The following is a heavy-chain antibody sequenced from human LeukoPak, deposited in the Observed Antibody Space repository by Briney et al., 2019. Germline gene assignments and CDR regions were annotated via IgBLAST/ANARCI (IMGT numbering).Heavy chain of an antibody. V-gene: IGHV3-64*01. CDR2: ISSNGGST. Sequence: QPGGSLRLPYAASGFTFSSYAMHWVRQAPGKGLEYVSAISSNGGSTYYANSVKGRFTISRDNSKNTLYLQMGSLRAEDMAVYYCARSYCSSTSCHRIAIDYWGQGTLVTVSS. CDR1: GFTFSSYA. CDR3: ARSYCSSTSCHRIAIDY. D-gene: IGHD2-2*01. J-gene: IGHJ4*02.